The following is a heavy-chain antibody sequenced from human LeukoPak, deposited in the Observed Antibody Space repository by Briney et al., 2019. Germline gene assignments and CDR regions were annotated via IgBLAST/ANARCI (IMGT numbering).Heavy chain of an antibody. J-gene: IGHJ5*02. Sequence: SETLSLTCTVSGGSISSGGYYWSWIRQHPGKGLEWIGYIYYSGTTYYNPSLKGRVTMSVDTSKNQFSLKLSSVTAADTAVYYCARAHNWNRGWFDPWGQGTLVTVSS. V-gene: IGHV4-31*03. D-gene: IGHD1-20*01. CDR2: IYYSGTT. CDR3: ARAHNWNRGWFDP. CDR1: GGSISSGGYY.